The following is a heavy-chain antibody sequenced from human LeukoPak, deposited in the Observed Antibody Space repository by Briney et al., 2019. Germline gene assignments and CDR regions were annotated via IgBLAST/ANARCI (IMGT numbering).Heavy chain of an antibody. CDR2: IYYSGST. V-gene: IGHV4-61*08. D-gene: IGHD4-17*01. J-gene: IGHJ4*02. Sequence: PSETLSLTCTVSGGSISSGGYYWSWIRQPPGKGLEWIGYIYYSGSTNYNPSLKSRVTISVDTSKNQFSLKLSSVTAADTAVYYCARDGDYGDFDYWGQGTLVTVSS. CDR1: GGSISSGGYY. CDR3: ARDGDYGDFDY.